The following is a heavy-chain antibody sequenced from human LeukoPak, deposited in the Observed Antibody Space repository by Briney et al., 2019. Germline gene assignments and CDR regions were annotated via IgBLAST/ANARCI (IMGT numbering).Heavy chain of an antibody. Sequence: GGSLRLSCAASGFTFSNAWMSWVRQAPGKGLEWVGRIKSKTDGGTTDYAAPVKGRFTISRDDSKNTLYLQMNSLKTEDTAVYYCTTAWLRANDAFDIWGQGTMVTVSS. CDR1: GFTFSNAW. J-gene: IGHJ3*02. V-gene: IGHV3-15*01. CDR3: TTAWLRANDAFDI. D-gene: IGHD5-12*01. CDR2: IKSKTDGGTT.